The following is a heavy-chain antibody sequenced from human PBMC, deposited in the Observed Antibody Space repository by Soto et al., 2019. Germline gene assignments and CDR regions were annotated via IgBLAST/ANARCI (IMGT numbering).Heavy chain of an antibody. CDR1: GGSISRGGYY. CDR3: ARVRWRAMVRGSQFDY. CDR2: IYYSGST. J-gene: IGHJ4*02. D-gene: IGHD3-10*01. Sequence: QVQLQESGPGLVKPSQTLSLTCTVSGGSISRGGYYWSWIRQHPGKGLEWIGYIYYSGSTYYNPSLKSRVTISVDTSKNQFSLKLSSVTAADTAVYYCARVRWRAMVRGSQFDYWGQGTLVTVSS. V-gene: IGHV4-31*03.